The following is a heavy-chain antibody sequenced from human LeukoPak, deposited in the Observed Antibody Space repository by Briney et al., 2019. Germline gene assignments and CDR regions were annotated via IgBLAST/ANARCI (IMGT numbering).Heavy chain of an antibody. Sequence: GRSLRLSCAASGFTFDDYAMHWVRQAPGKSLEWVSGISWNSGSIGYADSVKGRFTISRDNAKNSLYLQMNSLRAEDTALYYCAKGSTPTVTTPNWFGPWGQGTLVIVSS. CDR2: ISWNSGSI. CDR1: GFTFDDYA. D-gene: IGHD4-17*01. V-gene: IGHV3-9*01. J-gene: IGHJ5*02. CDR3: AKGSTPTVTTPNWFGP.